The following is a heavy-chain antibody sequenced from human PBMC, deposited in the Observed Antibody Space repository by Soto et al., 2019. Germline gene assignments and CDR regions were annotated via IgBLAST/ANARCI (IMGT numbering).Heavy chain of an antibody. D-gene: IGHD6-19*01. CDR1: GGSVSSGRFY. J-gene: IGHJ4*02. CDR2: IYYSGST. CDR3: ARSGGGSGWL. Sequence: QVQLQESGPGRVKPSETLSLTCTVSGGSVSSGRFYWSWIRQPPGKGLEWIGYIYYSGSTKYNPSLTSRVTISVDTSKNQFSLKLTAVTAADTAVYYCARSGGGSGWLGGQGTLVTVSS. V-gene: IGHV4-61*01.